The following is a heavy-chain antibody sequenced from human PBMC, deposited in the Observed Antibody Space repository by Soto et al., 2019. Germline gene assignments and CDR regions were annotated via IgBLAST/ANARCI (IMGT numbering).Heavy chain of an antibody. J-gene: IGHJ3*01. CDR3: ARAGIAVAGVSFDF. V-gene: IGHV1-69*02. CDR2: IIPILGIA. D-gene: IGHD6-19*01. CDR1: GGTFSSYT. Sequence: QVQLVQSGAEVKKPGSSVEVSCKASGGTFSSYTISWVRQAPGQGLEWMGRIIPILGIANYAQKFQGRVTITADKSTSTACMELSGLRSEDTAVYYCARAGIAVAGVSFDFWGQGTMVTVSS.